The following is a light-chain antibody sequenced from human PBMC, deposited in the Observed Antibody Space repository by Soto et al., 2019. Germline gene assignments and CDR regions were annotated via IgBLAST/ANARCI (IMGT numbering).Light chain of an antibody. V-gene: IGLV2-14*03. CDR1: SSDVGDYDY. CDR3: SSYTSSTSFV. J-gene: IGLJ1*01. CDR2: DVT. Sequence: QSALTQPASVSGSPGQSITISCTGTSSDVGDYDYVSWYQQHPGKAPKLMIYDVTNRPSGVSNRFSGPKSGNTASLTISGLQAEDEADYYCSSYTSSTSFVFGSGTKLTVL.